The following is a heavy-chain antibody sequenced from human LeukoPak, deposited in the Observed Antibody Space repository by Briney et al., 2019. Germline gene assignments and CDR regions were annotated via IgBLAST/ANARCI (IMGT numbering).Heavy chain of an antibody. V-gene: IGHV3-33*08. CDR2: VRYDGNNP. CDR3: ARGSRYGDYPYYCDF. Sequence: GRSLRLSCAASGFTFSSYGMHWVRPAPGKGLDWVAFVRYDGNNPYYSASVKGRFTISRDNSKNTVLLQMNNLRLEDAAVYYCARGSRYGDYPYYCDFWGQGTLVTVSS. D-gene: IGHD4-17*01. CDR1: GFTFSSYG. J-gene: IGHJ4*02.